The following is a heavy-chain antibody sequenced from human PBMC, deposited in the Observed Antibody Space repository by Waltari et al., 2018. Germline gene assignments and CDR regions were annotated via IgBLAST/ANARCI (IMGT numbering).Heavy chain of an antibody. Sequence: QVQLVQSGTEVKKPGASVKVSCQASGYRFTAYPLHWVRQTPGQGLEWLGWINPKNGDTGYAQNFLGRVTMTRDTSINTVYMDLSGLRSDDTAVFYCARDPGPIVGAPDYWGQGTLVTVSS. J-gene: IGHJ4*02. D-gene: IGHD1-26*01. V-gene: IGHV1-2*02. CDR3: ARDPGPIVGAPDY. CDR2: INPKNGDT. CDR1: GYRFTAYP.